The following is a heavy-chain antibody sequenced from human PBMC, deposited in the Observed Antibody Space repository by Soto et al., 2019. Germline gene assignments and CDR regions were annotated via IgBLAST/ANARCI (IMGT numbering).Heavy chain of an antibody. CDR2: VTHSGST. CDR3: ARYSGYDFDFDY. Sequence: SETLSLTCAVYNGSLSGYYWSWIRQSPGKGLEWIGEVTHSGSTNYNPSLKSRVTMLVDTSKNQFSLKLSSVTAADTAVYFCARYSGYDFDFDYWGQGTLVHASS. CDR1: NGSLSGYY. D-gene: IGHD5-12*01. J-gene: IGHJ4*02. V-gene: IGHV4-34*10.